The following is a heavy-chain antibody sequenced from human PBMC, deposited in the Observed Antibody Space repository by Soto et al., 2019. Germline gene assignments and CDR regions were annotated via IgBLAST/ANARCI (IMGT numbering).Heavy chain of an antibody. CDR2: ISGSGDST. J-gene: IGHJ6*02. CDR3: ARLASLGHHYYFGMDV. Sequence: GGSLRLSCAASGFTFNRYGMSWVRQAPGKGLEWVSAISGSGDSTYYADSVKGRFTISRDSSNNTLYLQMNNLRADDTALYYCARLASLGHHYYFGMDVWGQGTTVTAP. CDR1: GFTFNRYG. V-gene: IGHV3-23*01.